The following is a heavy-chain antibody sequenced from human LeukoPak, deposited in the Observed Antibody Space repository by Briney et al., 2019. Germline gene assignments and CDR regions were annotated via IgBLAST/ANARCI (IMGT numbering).Heavy chain of an antibody. J-gene: IGHJ4*02. CDR2: IHYSGNT. D-gene: IGHD2-2*01. V-gene: IGHV4-61*08. CDR3: AKYCSSNRCLDS. CDR1: GGSISSGGYS. Sequence: SETLSLTCAVSGGSISSGGYSWSWIRQPPGKGLEWIGYIHYSGNTNCNPSLKSRVTISVDTSANQFSLKLSSVTAADTAVYYCAKYCSSNRCLDSWGQGTLVTVSS.